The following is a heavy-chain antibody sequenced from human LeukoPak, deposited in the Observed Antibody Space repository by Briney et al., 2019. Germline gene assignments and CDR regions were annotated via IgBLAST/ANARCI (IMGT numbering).Heavy chain of an antibody. V-gene: IGHV1-46*01. CDR2: INPSGGST. Sequence: ASVKVSCKASGYTFTSYYMHWVRQAPGQGLEWMGIINPSGGSTSYAQKFQGRVTMTRDTSTSTVYMELSSLRSEDTAVYYCARGVAALFTDSYNWFDPWGQGTLVTVSS. J-gene: IGHJ5*02. CDR3: ARGVAALFTDSYNWFDP. CDR1: GYTFTSYY. D-gene: IGHD6-13*01.